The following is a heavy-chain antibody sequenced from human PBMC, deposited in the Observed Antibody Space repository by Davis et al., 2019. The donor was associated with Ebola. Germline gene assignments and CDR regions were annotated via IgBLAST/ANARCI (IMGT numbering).Heavy chain of an antibody. V-gene: IGHV4-59*11. J-gene: IGHJ4*02. Sequence: PSETLSLTCSFSDGSISSHYWNWIRQPPGKGLEWVGIIYYSGRTNYNPSFKTRVTISADTPKNQSTLNLRSVTAADTAVYYCVRFGRGAYWGQGTLVTVSS. D-gene: IGHD3-16*01. CDR1: DGSISSHY. CDR2: IYYSGRT. CDR3: VRFGRGAY.